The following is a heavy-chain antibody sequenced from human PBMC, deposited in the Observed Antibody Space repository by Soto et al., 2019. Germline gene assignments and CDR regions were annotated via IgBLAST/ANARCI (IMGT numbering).Heavy chain of an antibody. CDR1: GDSIDSYY. V-gene: IGHV4-59*01. CDR2: ISYSGSA. Sequence: ASETLSLTCNVSGDSIDSYYWTCLRQPPGKGLEWIGYISYSGSATYNPSLQSRVTISVDTSKSHFSLTLNSVTAADTAVYYCARDMYIYASRTYHNPVNWFDPWGQGILVTVSS. D-gene: IGHD3-10*01. CDR3: ARDMYIYASRTYHNPVNWFDP. J-gene: IGHJ5*02.